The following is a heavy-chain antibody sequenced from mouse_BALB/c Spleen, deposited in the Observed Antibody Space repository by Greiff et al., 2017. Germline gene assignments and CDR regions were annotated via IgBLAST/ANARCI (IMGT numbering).Heavy chain of an antibody. D-gene: IGHD2-4*01. J-gene: IGHJ4*01. CDR3: ATITPFYAMDY. CDR1: GYTFTSYW. V-gene: IGHV1-7*01. Sequence: QVQLKESGAELAKPGASVKMSCKASGYTFTSYWMHWVKQRPGQGLEWIGYINPSTGYTEYNQKFKDKATLTADKSSSTAYMQLSSLTSEDSAVYYCATITPFYAMDYWGQGTSVTVSS. CDR2: INPSTGYT.